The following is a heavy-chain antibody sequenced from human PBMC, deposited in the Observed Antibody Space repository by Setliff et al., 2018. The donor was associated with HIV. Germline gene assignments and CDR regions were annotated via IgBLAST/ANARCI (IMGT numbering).Heavy chain of an antibody. CDR1: GGSLSSYY. D-gene: IGHD3-22*01. CDR3: ARKYLVNVFDY. V-gene: IGHV4-59*01. Sequence: SETLSLTCSVSGGSLSSYYWSWIRQPPGKGLEWIGYVYYSGTTNYNPSLKSRVSMSVDTSKNQFSLRLSSVTAADTAVYYCARKYLVNVFDYWGQGMLVTVPS. CDR2: VYYSGTT. J-gene: IGHJ4*02.